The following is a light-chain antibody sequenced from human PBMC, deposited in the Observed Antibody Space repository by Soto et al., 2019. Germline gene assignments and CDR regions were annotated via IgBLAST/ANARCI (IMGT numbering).Light chain of an antibody. CDR3: GSYTGSITYV. CDR2: EVT. Sequence: QSALTQPASVSGSLGQSITISCTGTTSDVGGHNYVSWYQQHPGKAPILMIYEVTNRPSGVSNRFSGSKSGNTASLTISGLQVEDEAEYYCGSYTGSITYVFGTGTKVTVL. CDR1: TSDVGGHNY. J-gene: IGLJ1*01. V-gene: IGLV2-14*01.